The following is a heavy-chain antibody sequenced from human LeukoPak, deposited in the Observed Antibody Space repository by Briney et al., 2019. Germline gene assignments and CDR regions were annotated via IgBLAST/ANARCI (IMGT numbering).Heavy chain of an antibody. CDR1: GFTFGSYS. J-gene: IGHJ5*02. D-gene: IGHD2-2*01. CDR2: ISSSSSYI. CDR3: ARPPLGYCSSTSCLENWFDP. V-gene: IGHV3-21*01. Sequence: GGSLRLSCAASGFTFGSYSMNWVRQAPGKGLEWVSSISSSSSYIYYADSVKGRFTISRDNAKNSLYLQMNSLRAEDTAVYYCARPPLGYCSSTSCLENWFDPWGQGTLVTVSS.